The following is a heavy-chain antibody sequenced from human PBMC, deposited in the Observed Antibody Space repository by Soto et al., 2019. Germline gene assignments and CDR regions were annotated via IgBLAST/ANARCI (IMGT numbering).Heavy chain of an antibody. CDR2: IYHGGST. J-gene: IGHJ4*02. V-gene: IGHV4-4*02. CDR3: ATLQLGAHDY. D-gene: IGHD1-26*01. CDR1: GDSISSTRW. Sequence: SETLSLTCTVSGDSISSTRWWSWVRQSPGKGLEWIGDIYHGGSTYYNPSLKSRVTISVDTSKNQFSLKLSSVTAADTAVYYCATLQLGAHDYWGQGTLVTVSS.